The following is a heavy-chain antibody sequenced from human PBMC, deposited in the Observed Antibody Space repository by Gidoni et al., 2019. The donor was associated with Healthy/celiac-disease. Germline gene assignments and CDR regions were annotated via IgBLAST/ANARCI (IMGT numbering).Heavy chain of an antibody. D-gene: IGHD5-12*01. CDR1: GGSISSGGYY. CDR2: IYYSGST. CDR3: ARVSPRDGYNLIDY. Sequence: QVQLQESGPGLVKPLQTLSLTCTVPGGSISSGGYYLSWIRQHPGKGLEWIGYIYYSGSTYYNPSLKSRVTISVDTSKNQFSLKLSSVTAADTAVYYCARVSPRDGYNLIDYWGQGTLVTVSS. V-gene: IGHV4-31*03. J-gene: IGHJ4*02.